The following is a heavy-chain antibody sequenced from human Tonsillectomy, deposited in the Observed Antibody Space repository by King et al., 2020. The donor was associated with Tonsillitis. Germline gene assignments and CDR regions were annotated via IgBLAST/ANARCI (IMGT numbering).Heavy chain of an antibody. CDR2: ISWNSGSI. D-gene: IGHD3-10*01. Sequence: VQLVESGGGLVQPGRSLRLSCAASGFTLDDYAMHWVRQAPGKGLEWVSGISWNSGSIGYADSGRGRFTISRDKAKNSLYLQMNSLRTEDTALYYCATTPPLPCFGDSTLSYFDLCGRGTLVTVSS. CDR1: GFTLDDYA. V-gene: IGHV3-9*01. J-gene: IGHJ2*01. CDR3: ATTPPLPCFGDSTLSYFDL.